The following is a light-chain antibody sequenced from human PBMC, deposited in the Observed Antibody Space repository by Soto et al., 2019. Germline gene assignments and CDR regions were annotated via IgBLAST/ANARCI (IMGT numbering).Light chain of an antibody. V-gene: IGKV1-33*01. J-gene: IGKJ5*01. Sequence: DIQLTQSPSSLSASVGDRVTITCQASQDIANYLNWYQQKAGRAPKFLIYDASNLEAGVPSRFRGSGSGTDFTFTISRLQPEDIATYYCQQYENLPTFGQGTRLEIK. CDR2: DAS. CDR1: QDIANY. CDR3: QQYENLPT.